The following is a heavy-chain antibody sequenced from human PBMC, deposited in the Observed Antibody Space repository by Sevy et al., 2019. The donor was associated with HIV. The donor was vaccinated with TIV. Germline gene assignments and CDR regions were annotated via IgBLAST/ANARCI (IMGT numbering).Heavy chain of an antibody. D-gene: IGHD3-10*01. J-gene: IGHJ4*02. CDR1: GGSISSYY. CDR3: ARRGSGSYYANFDY. CDR2: IYYSGST. Sequence: SGTLSLTCTVSGGSISSYYWSWIRQPPGKGLEWIGYIYYSGSTNYNPSLKSRVTISVDTSKNQFSLKLSSVTAADTAVYYCARRGSGSYYANFDYWGQGTLVTVSS. V-gene: IGHV4-59*01.